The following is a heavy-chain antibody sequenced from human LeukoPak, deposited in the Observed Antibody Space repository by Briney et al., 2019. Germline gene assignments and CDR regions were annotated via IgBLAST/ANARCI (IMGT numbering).Heavy chain of an antibody. CDR2: IYYTGPT. Sequence: PSETLSLTCTVGGGSLSGHHWGWIRQPPGKGLELVGHIYYTGPTFYNPSLNSRVTITLDTSRNQFSLRLTSVIAADTAVYYCARFSWGCSTASCYLTNWGQGALVTVSS. V-gene: IGHV4-59*11. CDR1: GGSLSGHH. D-gene: IGHD2-2*01. CDR3: ARFSWGCSTASCYLTN. J-gene: IGHJ4*02.